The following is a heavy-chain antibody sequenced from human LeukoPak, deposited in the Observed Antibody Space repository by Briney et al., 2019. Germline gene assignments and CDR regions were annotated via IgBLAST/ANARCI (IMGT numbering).Heavy chain of an antibody. J-gene: IGHJ5*02. D-gene: IGHD2-2*01. CDR1: GGSFSGYY. V-gene: IGHV4-34*01. CDR3: ARGRWGYCSSTSCYRPNWFDP. Sequence: PSETLSLTCAVSGGSFSGYYWSWIRQPPGKGLEWIGEINHSGSTNYNPSLKSRVTISVDTSKNQFSLKLSSVTAADTAVYYCARGRWGYCSSTSCYRPNWFDPWGQGTLVTVSS. CDR2: INHSGST.